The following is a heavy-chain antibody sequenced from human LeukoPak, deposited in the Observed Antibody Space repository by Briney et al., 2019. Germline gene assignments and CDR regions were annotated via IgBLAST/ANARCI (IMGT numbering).Heavy chain of an antibody. D-gene: IGHD5-18*01. J-gene: IGHJ5*02. CDR1: GGTFSSYA. CDR2: INPNSGGT. V-gene: IGHV1-2*02. CDR3: ARGFRRDTAISWFDP. Sequence: EASVKVSCKASGGTFSSYAISWVRQAPGQGLEWMGWINPNSGGTNYAQKFQGRVTMTRDTSISTAYMELSRLRSDDTAVYYCARGFRRDTAISWFDPWGQGTLVTVSS.